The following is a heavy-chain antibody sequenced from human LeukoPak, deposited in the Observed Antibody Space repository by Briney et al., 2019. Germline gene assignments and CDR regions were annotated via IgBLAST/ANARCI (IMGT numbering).Heavy chain of an antibody. CDR3: ASELYGGNFD. Sequence: SETLSLTCTVSGGSISSGGYYWSWIRQHPGKGLEWIGYIYYSGSTYYNPSLKSRVTISVDTSKNQFSLKLSFVTAADTAVYYCASELYGGNFDWGQGTLVTVSS. V-gene: IGHV4-31*03. CDR2: IYYSGST. J-gene: IGHJ4*02. D-gene: IGHD4-23*01. CDR1: GGSISSGGYY.